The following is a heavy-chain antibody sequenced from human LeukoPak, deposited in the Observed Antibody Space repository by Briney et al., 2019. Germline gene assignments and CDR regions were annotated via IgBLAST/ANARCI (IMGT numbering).Heavy chain of an antibody. Sequence: GGSLRLSCTASGFTFADSAMSWVRQAPGKGLEWVGFIRSKAYGGTTEYAASVKGRFTISRDDSKSIAYLQMNSLKTEDTAVYYCTRGGYCSSTSCYGGGIDVWGQGTTVTVSS. CDR1: GFTFADSA. CDR3: TRGGYCSSTSCYGGGIDV. V-gene: IGHV3-49*04. CDR2: IRSKAYGGTT. J-gene: IGHJ6*02. D-gene: IGHD2-2*01.